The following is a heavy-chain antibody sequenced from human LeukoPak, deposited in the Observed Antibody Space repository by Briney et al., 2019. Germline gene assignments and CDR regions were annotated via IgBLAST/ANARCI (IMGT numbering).Heavy chain of an antibody. Sequence: PSESLSLTCTVSGGSINSSSYDWGWIRQPPGKGLEWIGSIYYSGSTYYNPSLKSRATISVHTSKNQFSLKLSSVTAADADVYYCAGIYCSSTSCYPNWFDPWGQGTLVTVSS. CDR3: AGIYCSSTSCYPNWFDP. D-gene: IGHD2-2*01. CDR1: GGSINSSSYD. CDR2: IYYSGST. V-gene: IGHV4-39*07. J-gene: IGHJ5*02.